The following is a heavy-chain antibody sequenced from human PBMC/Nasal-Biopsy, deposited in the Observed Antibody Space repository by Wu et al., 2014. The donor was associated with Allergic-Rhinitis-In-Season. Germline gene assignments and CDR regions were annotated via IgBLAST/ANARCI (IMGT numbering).Heavy chain of an antibody. V-gene: IGHV4-39*01. J-gene: IGHJ4*02. CDR3: ARHRFGVRNRQFSRSWYLDY. D-gene: IGHD6-13*01. CDR2: FYYGAGT. Sequence: TLSLTCSVSGVSFSSTFYYWGWIRQPPGKGLEWIATFYYGAGTYYDPSFQSRASVSLDTSKNQLSLNLTSVTAADTAVYYCARHRFGVRNRQFSRSWYLDYWGQGSLVTVSS. CDR1: GVSFSSTFYY.